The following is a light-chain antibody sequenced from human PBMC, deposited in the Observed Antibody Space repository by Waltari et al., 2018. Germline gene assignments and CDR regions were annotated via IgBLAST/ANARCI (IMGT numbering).Light chain of an antibody. CDR1: QDINTW. CDR3: QQYESYWT. V-gene: IGKV1-5*03. CDR2: KAS. Sequence: DIHMTQSPSTLSASIGDTVTITCRASQDINTWLAWDQQRPGKAPNLLIYKASYLERGVPSRFSGSGSGTECTLTISSLQPDDFATYFCQQYESYWTFGQGTKVEMK. J-gene: IGKJ1*01.